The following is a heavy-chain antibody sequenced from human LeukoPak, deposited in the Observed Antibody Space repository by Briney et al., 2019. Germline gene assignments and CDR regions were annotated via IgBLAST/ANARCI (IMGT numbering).Heavy chain of an antibody. J-gene: IGHJ4*02. Sequence: PGGSLRLSCAASGFTFSSYSINWVRQAPGKGLEWVSSISSSRYINYADSVKGRFTISRDNAKNSLYLQMNSLRAEDTAVYYCARDKYSSSSGGFDYWGQGTLVTVSS. V-gene: IGHV3-21*01. D-gene: IGHD6-6*01. CDR2: ISSSRYI. CDR3: ARDKYSSSSGGFDY. CDR1: GFTFSSYS.